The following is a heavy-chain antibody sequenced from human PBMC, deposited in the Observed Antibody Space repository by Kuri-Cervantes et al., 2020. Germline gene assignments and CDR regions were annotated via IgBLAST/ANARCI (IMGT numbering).Heavy chain of an antibody. D-gene: IGHD1-14*01. J-gene: IGHJ4*02. CDR1: GFTFSSYS. Sequence: GESLKISCAASGFTFSSYSMNWVRQAPGKGLEWVSSITSSSSYIYYADSVKGRFTISRDNAKNSLYLQMNSLRAEDTAVYYCARYRGQFDYWGQGTLVTVSS. CDR2: ITSSSSYI. V-gene: IGHV3-21*01. CDR3: ARYRGQFDY.